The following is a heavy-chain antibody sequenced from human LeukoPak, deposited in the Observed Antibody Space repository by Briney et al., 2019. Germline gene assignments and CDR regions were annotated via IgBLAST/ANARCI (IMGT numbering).Heavy chain of an antibody. CDR2: IKQDGSKK. D-gene: IGHD2-21*02. J-gene: IGHJ3*01. CDR3: VAGDWGARDSFDL. V-gene: IGHV3-7*01. Sequence: GGSLRLSCAASGFSPSIYWMSSGPEAPGNGLEWVANIKQDGSKKYYVDSVKGRFPISRDNAKNSFFLQMNSLRAEDTSVYYCVAGDWGARDSFDLWGRGTTVTVSS. CDR1: GFSPSIYW.